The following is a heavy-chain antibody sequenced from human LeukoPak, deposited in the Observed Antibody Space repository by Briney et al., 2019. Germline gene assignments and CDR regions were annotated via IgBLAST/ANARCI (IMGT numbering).Heavy chain of an antibody. D-gene: IGHD2/OR15-2a*01. V-gene: IGHV3-7*01. J-gene: IGHJ3*02. Sequence: PGGSLRLSCAASGFTFSTYWMSWVRQAPGKGLEWVANIKQDGSEKYYVDSVKGRFTISRDNAKNSLNLQMNSLRAEDMAVYYCARTLWGGDDAFDIWGQGTMVTVSS. CDR1: GFTFSTYW. CDR2: IKQDGSEK. CDR3: ARTLWGGDDAFDI.